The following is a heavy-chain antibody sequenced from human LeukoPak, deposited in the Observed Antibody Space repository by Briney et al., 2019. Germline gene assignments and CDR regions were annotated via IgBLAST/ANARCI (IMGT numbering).Heavy chain of an antibody. V-gene: IGHV4-30-4*07. CDR2: IYYSGST. Sequence: PSETLSLTCAVSGGSISSGGYSWSWIRQPPGKGLEWIGYIYYSGSTYYNPSLKSRVTISVDTSKNQFSLKLSSVTAADTAVYYCARAVIHRSITICGVAPYFDYWGQGTLVTVSS. CDR3: ARAVIHRSITICGVAPYFDY. CDR1: GGSISSGGYS. J-gene: IGHJ4*02. D-gene: IGHD3-3*01.